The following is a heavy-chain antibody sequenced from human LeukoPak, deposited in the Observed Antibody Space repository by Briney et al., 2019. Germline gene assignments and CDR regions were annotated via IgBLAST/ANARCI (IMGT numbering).Heavy chain of an antibody. CDR3: LKGYCSSISCYGDY. CDR1: EFTFSSYA. V-gene: IGHV3-64D*09. D-gene: IGHD2-2*01. Sequence: PGGSLRLSCSASEFTFSSYAMHCVRHSPGEGLEYVSAISSNGGSTYYADSVKGRFTISRDNSKNTLYLQMSSLRAEDTAVYYCLKGYCSSISCYGDYWGQGTLVTVSS. CDR2: ISSNGGST. J-gene: IGHJ4*02.